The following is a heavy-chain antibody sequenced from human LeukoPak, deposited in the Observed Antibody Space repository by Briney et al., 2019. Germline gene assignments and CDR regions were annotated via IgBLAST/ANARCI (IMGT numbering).Heavy chain of an antibody. CDR1: GGSFSGYY. J-gene: IGHJ6*04. CDR3: ARGFRITMVRGVIQQNYYYYGMDV. CDR2: INHSGGT. Sequence: SETLSLTCAVYGGSFSGYYWSWIRQPPGKGLEWIGEINHSGGTNYNPSLKSRVTISVDTSKNQFSLKLSSVTAADTAVYYCARGFRITMVRGVIQQNYYYYGMDVWGKGTTVTVSS. D-gene: IGHD3-10*01. V-gene: IGHV4-34*01.